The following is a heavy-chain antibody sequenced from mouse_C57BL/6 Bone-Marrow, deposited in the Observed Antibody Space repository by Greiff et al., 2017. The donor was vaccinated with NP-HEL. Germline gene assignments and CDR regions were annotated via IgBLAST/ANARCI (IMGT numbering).Heavy chain of an antibody. Sequence: EVKLQQSGAELVRPGASVKLSCTASGFNIKDYYMHWVKQRPEQGLEWIGRIDPEDGDTEYAPKFQGKATMTADTSSNTAYLQLSSLTSEDTAVYYCTTGYYGLWYFDVWGTGTTVTVSS. J-gene: IGHJ1*03. CDR2: IDPEDGDT. V-gene: IGHV14-1*01. D-gene: IGHD1-1*01. CDR1: GFNIKDYY. CDR3: TTGYYGLWYFDV.